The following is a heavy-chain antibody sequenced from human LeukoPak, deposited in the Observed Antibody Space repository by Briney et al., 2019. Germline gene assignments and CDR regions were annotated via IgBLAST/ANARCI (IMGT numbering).Heavy chain of an antibody. CDR1: GFTVSSNS. Sequence: GGSLRLSCTVSGFTVSSNSMSWVRQAPGKGLEWVSFIYSDNTHYSDSVKGRFTISRDNSKNTLYLQMNSLRAEDTAVYYCAKGGAYYDFWSGYYDENWFDPWGQGTLVTVSS. V-gene: IGHV3-53*01. D-gene: IGHD3-3*01. J-gene: IGHJ5*02. CDR3: AKGGAYYDFWSGYYDENWFDP. CDR2: IYSDNT.